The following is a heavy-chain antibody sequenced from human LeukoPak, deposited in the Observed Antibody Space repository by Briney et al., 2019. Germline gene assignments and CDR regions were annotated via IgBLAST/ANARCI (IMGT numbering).Heavy chain of an antibody. Sequence: SETLSLACTVSGGSISTDASYWAWIRQPPGKGLEWIGSIYYSGSTYYSSSLKSRVTLSVDTSKNQFSLKMSSVTAADTAVFYCARLFSRGWEYHFGLDVWGQGTTVTVS. D-gene: IGHD6-19*01. CDR3: ARLFSRGWEYHFGLDV. V-gene: IGHV4-39*01. CDR1: GGSISTDASY. CDR2: IYYSGST. J-gene: IGHJ6*02.